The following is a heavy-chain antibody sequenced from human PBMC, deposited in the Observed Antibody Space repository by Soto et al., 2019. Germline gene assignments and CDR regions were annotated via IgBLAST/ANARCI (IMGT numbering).Heavy chain of an antibody. Sequence: QVPLVQSGAEVKKPGSSVKVSCKASGGTFSSYTISWVRQAPGQGLEWMGRIIPILGIANYAQKFQGRVTITADKSTSTAYMELSSLRSEDTAVYYCARESQLGYCSGGSCSWGQGTLVTVSS. D-gene: IGHD2-15*01. CDR1: GGTFSSYT. CDR2: IIPILGIA. CDR3: ARESQLGYCSGGSCS. V-gene: IGHV1-69*08. J-gene: IGHJ4*02.